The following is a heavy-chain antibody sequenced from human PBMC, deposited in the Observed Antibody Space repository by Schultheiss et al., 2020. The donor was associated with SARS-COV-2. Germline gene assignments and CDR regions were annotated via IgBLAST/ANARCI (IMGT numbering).Heavy chain of an antibody. CDR3: ARIRLGYSGSYSYYYYGMDV. V-gene: IGHV2-70*18. D-gene: IGHD1-26*01. Sequence: TLSLTCTVSGGSISSYYWSWIRQPPGKALEWLALIDWDDDKYYSTSLKTRLTISKDTSKNQVVLTMTNMDPVDTATYYCARIRLGYSGSYSYYYYGMDVWGQGTTVTVSS. J-gene: IGHJ6*02. CDR1: GGSISSYYW. CDR2: IDWDDDK.